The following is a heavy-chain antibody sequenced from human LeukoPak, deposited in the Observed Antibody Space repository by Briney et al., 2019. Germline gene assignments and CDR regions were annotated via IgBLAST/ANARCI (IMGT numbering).Heavy chain of an antibody. CDR3: ARGGPTVTSFDY. V-gene: IGHV4-30-2*01. CDR1: GGSISSGGYS. CDR2: IYHSGST. Sequence: SQTLSLTCAVSGGSISSGGYSWSWIRQPPGKGLEWIGYIYHSGSTYYNPSPKSRVTISVDRSKNQFSLKLSSVTAADTAVYYCARGGPTVTSFDYWGQGTLVTVSS. J-gene: IGHJ4*02. D-gene: IGHD4-17*01.